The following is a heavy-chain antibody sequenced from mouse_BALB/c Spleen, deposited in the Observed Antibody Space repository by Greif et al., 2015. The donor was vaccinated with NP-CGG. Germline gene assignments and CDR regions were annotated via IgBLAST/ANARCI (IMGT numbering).Heavy chain of an antibody. CDR1: GFTFSSYA. Sequence: EVMLVESGGGLVKPGGSLKLSCAASGFTFSSYAMSWVRQSPEKRLEWVAEISSGGSYTYYPDTVTGRFTISRDNAKNTLYLEMSSLRSEDTAMYYCARDLGYGSSHYAMDYWGQGTSVTVSS. D-gene: IGHD1-1*01. CDR2: ISSGGSYT. CDR3: ARDLGYGSSHYAMDY. V-gene: IGHV5-9-4*01. J-gene: IGHJ4*01.